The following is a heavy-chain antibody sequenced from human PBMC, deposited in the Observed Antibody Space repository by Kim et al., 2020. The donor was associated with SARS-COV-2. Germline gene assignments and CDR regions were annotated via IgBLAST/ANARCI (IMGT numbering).Heavy chain of an antibody. CDR2: ISAYNGNT. V-gene: IGHV1-18*01. CDR3: ARVCRSSWYEYYCYYMHV. CDR1: GYTFTSYG. Sequence: ASVKVSCKASGYTFTSYGISWVRQAPGQGLEWMGWISAYNGNTNYAQNLQGRVTMTTDTSTSTAYMELRSLRSDDTAVYYCARVCRSSWYEYYCYYMHVWGKGATVTVSS. D-gene: IGHD6-13*01. J-gene: IGHJ6*03.